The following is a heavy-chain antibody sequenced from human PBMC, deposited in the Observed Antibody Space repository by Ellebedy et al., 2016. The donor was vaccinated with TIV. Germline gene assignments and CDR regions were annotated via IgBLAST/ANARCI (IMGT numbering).Heavy chain of an antibody. V-gene: IGHV3-33*01. Sequence: GESLKISCAASGFTLSTYGMHWVRQAPGKGLEWVAVLWYDGSREYYADSVKGRFTVSRDNSKNTLYLQMNSLRTEDTAVYYCATERSSYDFDYWGQGTLVTVSA. J-gene: IGHJ4*02. CDR2: LWYDGSRE. CDR1: GFTLSTYG. CDR3: ATERSSYDFDY. D-gene: IGHD5-12*01.